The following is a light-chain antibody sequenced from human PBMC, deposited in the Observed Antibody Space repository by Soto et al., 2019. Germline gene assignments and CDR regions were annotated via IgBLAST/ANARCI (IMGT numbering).Light chain of an antibody. V-gene: IGKV3-20*01. CDR1: QSIRNSY. Sequence: EIVLTQSQGTLSLSPGERATLSCRASQSIRNSYLPCYQQKPAQAPRLLIYGASSRATGIPDRFSGSGSVTDFTLTIIRLEPEDFAVFYCQQYGTSEIIFGQGTRLEIK. CDR3: QQYGTSEII. J-gene: IGKJ5*01. CDR2: GAS.